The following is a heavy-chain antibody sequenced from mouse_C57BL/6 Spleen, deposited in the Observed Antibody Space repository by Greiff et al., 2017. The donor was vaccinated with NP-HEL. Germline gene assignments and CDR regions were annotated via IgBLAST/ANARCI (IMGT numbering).Heavy chain of an antibody. J-gene: IGHJ4*01. CDR2: ISDGGSYT. D-gene: IGHD2-5*01. CDR1: GFTFSSYA. Sequence: EVQGVESGGGLVKPGGSLKLSCAASGFTFSSYAMSWVRQTPEKRLEWVATISDGGSYTYYPDNVKGRFTISRDNAKNNLYLQMSHLKSEDTAMYYCARAPYYSNYDAMDYWGQGTSVTVSS. V-gene: IGHV5-4*01. CDR3: ARAPYYSNYDAMDY.